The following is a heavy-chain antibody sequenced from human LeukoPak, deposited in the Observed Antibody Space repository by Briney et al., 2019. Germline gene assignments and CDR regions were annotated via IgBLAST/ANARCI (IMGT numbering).Heavy chain of an antibody. D-gene: IGHD3-22*01. CDR1: GGSFSGYY. J-gene: IGHJ4*02. CDR3: ARRIRVGSNNHYYHSNTFPFDY. Sequence: SETLSLTCAVYGGSFSGYYWSWIRQPPGKGLEWMGEINHSGSTNYNPSLKSRVTISVDTYKNQFSLKLSSVTAADTAVYYCARRIRVGSNNHYYHSNTFPFDYWGQGTLVTVSS. CDR2: INHSGST. V-gene: IGHV4-34*01.